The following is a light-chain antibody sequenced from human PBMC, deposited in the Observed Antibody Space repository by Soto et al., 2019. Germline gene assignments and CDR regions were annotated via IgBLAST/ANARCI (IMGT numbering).Light chain of an antibody. CDR3: QVWDSIRNHPV. V-gene: IGLV3-21*04. CDR2: YDS. CDR1: NIGSKS. Sequence: SYELTQPPSVSVAPGKTARITCGGDNIGSKSVHWYQQKPGQAPVLVIFYDSDRPSGIPERFSGSNSGNTATLTISRVEAGDEADYYCQVWDSIRNHPVFGGGTKLTVL. J-gene: IGLJ2*01.